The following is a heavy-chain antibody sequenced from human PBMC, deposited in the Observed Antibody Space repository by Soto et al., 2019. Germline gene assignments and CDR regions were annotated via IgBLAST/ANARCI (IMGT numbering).Heavy chain of an antibody. Sequence: SETLSLTCAVYGGSFSGYYWSWIRQPPGKGLEWIGEINHSGSTNYNPSLKSRVTISVDTSKNQFSLKLSSVTAADTAVYYCARGSWFDPWGQGTLVTSPQ. CDR1: GGSFSGYY. V-gene: IGHV4-34*01. CDR2: INHSGST. CDR3: ARGSWFDP. J-gene: IGHJ5*02.